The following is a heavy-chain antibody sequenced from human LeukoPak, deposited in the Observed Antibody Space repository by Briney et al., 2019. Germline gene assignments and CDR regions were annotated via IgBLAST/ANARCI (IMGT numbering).Heavy chain of an antibody. CDR1: GFTFDVYA. Sequence: PGGSLRLSCAASGFTFDVYAMHWVRHAPGKGLEWVSGISWNSGSIGYADSVKGRFTISRDNAKNSLYLQMNSLRAEDTALYYCAKDIGAGGYSSSSGLDYWGQGTLVTVSS. CDR3: AKDIGAGGYSSSSGLDY. CDR2: ISWNSGSI. V-gene: IGHV3-9*01. D-gene: IGHD6-6*01. J-gene: IGHJ4*02.